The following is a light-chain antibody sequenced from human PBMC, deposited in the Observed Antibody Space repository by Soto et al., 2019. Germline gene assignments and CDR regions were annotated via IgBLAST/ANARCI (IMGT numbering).Light chain of an antibody. CDR3: QQYYNLPVT. V-gene: IGKV1-33*01. CDR1: RDISKY. J-gene: IGKJ4*01. CDR2: DAS. Sequence: DIQMTQSPSSLSASVGDRVTITCQASRDISKYLNWYQQKPGKAPKLLIFDASNLETGVPSRFSGSGSGTDFSFAISSVQPEDIATYHCQQYYNLPVTFGGGTKVEIK.